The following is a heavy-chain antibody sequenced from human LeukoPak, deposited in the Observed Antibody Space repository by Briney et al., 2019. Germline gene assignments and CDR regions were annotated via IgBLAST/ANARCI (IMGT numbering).Heavy chain of an antibody. D-gene: IGHD6-19*01. CDR3: ARVVAVTGTPVYYMDV. J-gene: IGHJ6*03. CDR1: GYMFTGYY. V-gene: IGHV1-2*02. Sequence: ASVKVSCKASGYMFTGYYMHWVRQAPGQGLAWMGWINPNSGGTNYAQKFQGRVTMTRDTSISTAYMDLNRLRSDDTAVYYCARVVAVTGTPVYYMDVWGKGTTVTVSS. CDR2: INPNSGGT.